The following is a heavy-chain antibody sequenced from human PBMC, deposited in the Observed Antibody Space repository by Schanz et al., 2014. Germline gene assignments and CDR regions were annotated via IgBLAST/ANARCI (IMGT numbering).Heavy chain of an antibody. D-gene: IGHD6-13*01. CDR2: IWYDGSNK. CDR3: AREQIMAAAGLVDY. J-gene: IGHJ4*01. V-gene: IGHV3-33*01. Sequence: VQLLESGGGLVQPGGSLRLSCAASGFIFSSYGLHWVRQAPGKGLEWVAFIWYDGSNKYYADSVKGRFTISRDNSKNTLYLQMNSLRAEDTAVYYCAREQIMAAAGLVDYWGHGTLVTVSS. CDR1: GFIFSSYG.